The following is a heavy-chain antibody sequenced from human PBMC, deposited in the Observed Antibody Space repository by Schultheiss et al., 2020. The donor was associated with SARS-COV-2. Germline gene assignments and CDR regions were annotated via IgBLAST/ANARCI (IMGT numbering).Heavy chain of an antibody. CDR2: ISGSGGST. J-gene: IGHJ4*02. CDR1: GFTFSNAW. Sequence: GGSLRLSCAASGFTFSNAWMSWVRQAPGKGLEWVSAISGSGGSTYYADSVKGRFTISRDNSKNTLYLQMNSLRAEDTAVYYCARDGGSGRVFDYWGQGTLVTVSS. CDR3: ARDGGSGRVFDY. D-gene: IGHD3-10*01. V-gene: IGHV3-23*01.